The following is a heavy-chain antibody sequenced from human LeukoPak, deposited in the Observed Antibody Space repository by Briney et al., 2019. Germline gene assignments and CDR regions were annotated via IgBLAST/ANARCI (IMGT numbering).Heavy chain of an antibody. D-gene: IGHD3-22*01. Sequence: GGSLRLSCAASRFTFSSYAMSWVRQAPAKGLEWVSAISGGGGSTYHADSVKGRFTISRDNSKSTLYLQMNSLRAEDTAIYYCAKLTTYNYDSNSLFDYWGQGALVTVSS. CDR1: RFTFSSYA. V-gene: IGHV3-23*01. CDR3: AKLTTYNYDSNSLFDY. J-gene: IGHJ4*02. CDR2: ISGGGGST.